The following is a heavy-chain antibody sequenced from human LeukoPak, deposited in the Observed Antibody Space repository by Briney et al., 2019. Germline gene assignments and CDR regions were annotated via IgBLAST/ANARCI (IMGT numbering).Heavy chain of an antibody. J-gene: IGHJ6*02. CDR3: AKPPPDNYHYYYGMDV. CDR1: GFTFSSYT. CDR2: ISSSGDYI. Sequence: PGGSLRLSCAASGFTFSSYTLNWVRQAPGKGLEWVSSISSSGDYIYYADSMKGRFTISRDNAKNSLYLQMNSLRAEDTAVYYCAKPPPDNYHYYYGMDVWGQGTTVTVSS. V-gene: IGHV3-21*04.